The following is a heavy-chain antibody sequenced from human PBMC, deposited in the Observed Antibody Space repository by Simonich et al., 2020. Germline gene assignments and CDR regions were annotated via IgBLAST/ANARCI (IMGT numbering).Heavy chain of an antibody. CDR1: GFTFSSYS. J-gene: IGHJ4*02. CDR2: LSKSSSYR. CDR3: ARKRFLEWFFDY. V-gene: IGHV3-21*01. Sequence: EVQLVESGGGLVKPGGSLRLSCAASGFTFSSYSMNWVRQAPGKGLEVGPSLSKSSSYRYYADSVKGRFTISRDNAKNSLYLQMNSLRAEDTAVYYCARKRFLEWFFDYWGQGTLVTVSS. D-gene: IGHD3-3*01.